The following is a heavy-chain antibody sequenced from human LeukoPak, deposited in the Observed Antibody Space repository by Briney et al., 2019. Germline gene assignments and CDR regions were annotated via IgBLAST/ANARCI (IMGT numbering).Heavy chain of an antibody. V-gene: IGHV4-61*01. CDR2: IYYSGST. J-gene: IGHJ6*02. Sequence: SETLSLTCTVSGGSVSSGSYYWSWIRQPPGKGLEWIGYIYYSGSTNYNPSLKSRVTISVDTSKNQFSLKLSPVTAADTAVYYCARDTVTEYYYYGMDVWGQGTTVTVSS. D-gene: IGHD4-11*01. CDR1: GGSVSSGSYY. CDR3: ARDTVTEYYYYGMDV.